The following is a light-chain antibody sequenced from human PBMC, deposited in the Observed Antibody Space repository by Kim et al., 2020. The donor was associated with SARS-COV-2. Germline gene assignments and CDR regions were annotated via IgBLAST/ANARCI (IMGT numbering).Light chain of an antibody. CDR2: DVN. Sequence: QSALTQPASVSGSPGQSITISCTGTSSDVGAYNYVSWYQQHPGKAPKLMIFDVNKRPSGLSDRFSGSKSGNTASLTISGLQAEDEADYYCISYASTRSYVFGTGTKGTV. CDR1: SSDVGAYNY. V-gene: IGLV2-14*01. J-gene: IGLJ1*01. CDR3: ISYASTRSYV.